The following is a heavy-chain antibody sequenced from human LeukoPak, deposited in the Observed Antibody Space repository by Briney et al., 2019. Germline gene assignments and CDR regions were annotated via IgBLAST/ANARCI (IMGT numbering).Heavy chain of an antibody. J-gene: IGHJ4*02. Sequence: SVKVSRKASGGTFSAYVISWVRQAPGQGREWMGCIIPIFTTVDYSQKFQGRLTITTDESTSTAYMELSSLRSEDTAMYYCARQRVVATTPLDYFDYWGQGTLVTVSS. CDR1: GGTFSAYV. V-gene: IGHV1-69*05. CDR3: ARQRVVATTPLDYFDY. D-gene: IGHD2-15*01. CDR2: IIPIFTTV.